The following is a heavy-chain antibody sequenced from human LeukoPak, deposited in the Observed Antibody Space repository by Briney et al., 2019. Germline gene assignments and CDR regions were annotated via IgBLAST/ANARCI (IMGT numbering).Heavy chain of an antibody. CDR1: GGSISSGDYY. D-gene: IGHD4-17*01. J-gene: IGHJ4*02. V-gene: IGHV4-30-4*01. CDR3: ARDPAPDYALDY. Sequence: SETLSLTCTVSGGSISSGDYYWSWIRQPPGKGLEWIGYIYYSGSTYYNPSLKSRVTISVDTSKNQFSLKLSSVTAADTAVYYCARDPAPDYALDYWGQGTLVTVSS. CDR2: IYYSGST.